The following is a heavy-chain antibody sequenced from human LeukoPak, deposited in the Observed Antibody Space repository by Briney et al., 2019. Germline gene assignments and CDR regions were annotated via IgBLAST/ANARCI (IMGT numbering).Heavy chain of an antibody. Sequence: GGSLRLSCAASGFTFSSYWMHWVRQAPGKGLVWVSRINTDGSSTSYADSVKGRFTISRDNAKNTLYLQMNSLRAEDTAVYYCARDRGDGYNKDFDYWGQGTLVTVSS. V-gene: IGHV3-74*01. CDR2: INTDGSST. J-gene: IGHJ4*02. D-gene: IGHD5-24*01. CDR3: ARDRGDGYNKDFDY. CDR1: GFTFSSYW.